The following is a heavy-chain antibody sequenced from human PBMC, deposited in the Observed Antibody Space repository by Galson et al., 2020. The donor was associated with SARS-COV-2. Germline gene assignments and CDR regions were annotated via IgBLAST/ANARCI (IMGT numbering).Heavy chain of an antibody. V-gene: IGHV3-33*03. Sequence: GESLKISCAASGFTFSRYGIDWVRQAPGKGLEWVALIWNDESSKYYANSVKGRFTISRDNSKSIVYLQMNRLRVEDTAVYYCARGNSGDWADYWGQVTLVTVSS. CDR1: GFTFSRYG. CDR2: IWNDESSK. CDR3: ARGNSGDWADY. D-gene: IGHD6-19*01. J-gene: IGHJ4*02.